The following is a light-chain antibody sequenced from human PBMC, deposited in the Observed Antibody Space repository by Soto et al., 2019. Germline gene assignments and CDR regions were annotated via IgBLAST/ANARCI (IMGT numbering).Light chain of an antibody. CDR1: QSVSSY. J-gene: IGKJ4*01. Sequence: IVLTQSPATLSLSPWERATLSCRASQSVSSYLAWYQQKPGQAPRLLIYGASRRAAGIPDRFSGSGSGTEFTLTISSLQSEDFAVYYCQQYNNWPLTFGGGTKVDIK. V-gene: IGKV3D-15*01. CDR2: GAS. CDR3: QQYNNWPLT.